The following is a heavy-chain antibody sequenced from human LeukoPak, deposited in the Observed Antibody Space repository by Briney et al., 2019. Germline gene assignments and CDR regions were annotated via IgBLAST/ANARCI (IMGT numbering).Heavy chain of an antibody. CDR2: IYYSGST. CDR1: GGSINSYY. CDR3: ARTGGPTYKSSWFI. D-gene: IGHD6-13*01. Sequence: SETLSLSCTVSGGSINSYYWSWIGQPPGKGLEWIGYIYYSGSTNYNPSLKSRVTISADTSKNQLSLKLSSVTAADTAVYYCARTGGPTYKSSWFIWGQGTMVTVSS. V-gene: IGHV4-59*01. J-gene: IGHJ3*02.